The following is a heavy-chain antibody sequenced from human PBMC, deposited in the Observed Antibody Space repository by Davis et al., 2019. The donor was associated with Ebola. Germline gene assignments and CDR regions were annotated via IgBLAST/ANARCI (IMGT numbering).Heavy chain of an antibody. J-gene: IGHJ4*02. V-gene: IGHV3-48*03. CDR1: GFTFSSYE. D-gene: IGHD1-26*01. CDR2: ISSSGSTI. CDR3: AKEGIVGAIKQGAFDY. Sequence: GESLKISCAASGFTFSSYEMNWVRQAPGKGLEWVSYISSSGSTIYYADSVKGRFTISRDNSKNTLYVQMNSLRAEDTAVYYCAKEGIVGAIKQGAFDYWGQGTLVTVSS.